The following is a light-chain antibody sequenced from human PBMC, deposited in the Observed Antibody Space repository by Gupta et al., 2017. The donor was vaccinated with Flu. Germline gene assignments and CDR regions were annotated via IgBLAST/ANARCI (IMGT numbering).Light chain of an antibody. J-gene: IGKJ5*01. CDR1: QSVSSY. Sequence: EIVTTPSPATLSVSTGERATLSCRASQSVSSYLAWYQQKPGQAPRLLIYGASTRATGIPARFSGSGSGTEFTLTISSLQSEDFAVYYCQQYNNWPPHFGQGTRLEIK. CDR2: GAS. CDR3: QQYNNWPPH. V-gene: IGKV3-15*01.